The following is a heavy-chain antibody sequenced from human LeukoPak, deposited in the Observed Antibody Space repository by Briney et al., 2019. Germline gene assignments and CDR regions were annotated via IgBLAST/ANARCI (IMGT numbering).Heavy chain of an antibody. CDR3: ARGYYDSRGFSNPFDS. J-gene: IGHJ4*02. CDR1: GASISSSY. CDR2: IHTNGNT. V-gene: IGHV4-4*08. D-gene: IGHD3-22*01. Sequence: SETLSLSCTVSGASISSSYWSWLRQPPGKGLEWIAYIHTNGNTNSNPSLKSRVTVSVDASKNQFSLMLRSVAAADTALYYCARGYYDSRGFSNPFDSWGQRTLVTVSS.